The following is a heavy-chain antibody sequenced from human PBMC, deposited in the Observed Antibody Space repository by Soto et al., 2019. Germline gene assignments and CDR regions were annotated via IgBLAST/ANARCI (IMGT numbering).Heavy chain of an antibody. V-gene: IGHV4-59*08. J-gene: IGHJ4*02. CDR3: ARRTYGDYEDY. CDR1: GGSISSYY. Sequence: QVQLQESGPGLVKPSETLSLTCTVPGGSISSYYWSWIRQPPGKGLEWIGYIYYSGSTNYNPSLKSRVTISVDTSKNQFSLKLSSVTAADTAVYYCARRTYGDYEDYWGQGTLVTVSS. D-gene: IGHD4-17*01. CDR2: IYYSGST.